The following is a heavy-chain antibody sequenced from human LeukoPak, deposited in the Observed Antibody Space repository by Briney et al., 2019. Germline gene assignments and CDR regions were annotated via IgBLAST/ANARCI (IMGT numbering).Heavy chain of an antibody. Sequence: GGSLRLSCAASGFTFSDYYMSWIRQAPGKGLEWISVIYSGGSTFYADSVKGRFTISRDNAKNSLYLQMNSLRAEDTAVYYCAGDGSGSYVADAFDIWGQGTMVTVSS. D-gene: IGHD3-10*01. CDR1: GFTFSDYY. J-gene: IGHJ3*02. CDR3: AGDGSGSYVADAFDI. V-gene: IGHV3-66*01. CDR2: IYSGGST.